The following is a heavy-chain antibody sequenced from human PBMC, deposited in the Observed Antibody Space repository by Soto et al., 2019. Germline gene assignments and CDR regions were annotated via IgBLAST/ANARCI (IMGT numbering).Heavy chain of an antibody. J-gene: IGHJ4*02. CDR1: GFTFSSYW. V-gene: IGHV3-74*01. CDR3: AGCPWSGYVYDN. D-gene: IGHD3-3*01. CDR2: IKRDGSST. Sequence: EVHLVESGGVLVQPGGSLRLSCAASGFTFSSYWMHWVRQVPGKGLVWVSRIKRDGSSTNYVDSVEGRFTSSRNSVTGSLYRQMNCLRADDTPVYYCAGCPWSGYVYDNSGQGNLVSVSS.